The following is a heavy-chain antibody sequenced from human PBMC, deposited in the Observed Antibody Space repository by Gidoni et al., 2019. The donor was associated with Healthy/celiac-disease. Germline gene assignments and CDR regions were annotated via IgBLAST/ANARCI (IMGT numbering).Heavy chain of an antibody. Sequence: SSYAMHWVRQAPGKALAWVAVISYDGSNKYYADSVKGRFTISRDNSKNTLYLQMNSLRAEDTAVYYCARDLGGTIFGVVISIDYWGQGTLVTVSS. CDR3: ARDLGGTIFGVVISIDY. CDR2: ISYDGSNK. D-gene: IGHD3-3*01. V-gene: IGHV3-30-3*01. CDR1: SSYA. J-gene: IGHJ4*02.